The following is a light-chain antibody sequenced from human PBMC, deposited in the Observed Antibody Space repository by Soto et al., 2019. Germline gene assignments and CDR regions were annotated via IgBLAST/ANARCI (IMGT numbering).Light chain of an antibody. CDR1: QGISSF. CDR3: QHLNTYPLT. Sequence: DIQLTQSPSFLSASVGDRVTITCRASQGISSFLAWYQQKPGKAPNLLISAASTLRTGVPSSFSGSGSGTAFTLTISSLQPEDFATYYCQHLNTYPLTFGGGTKVEI. J-gene: IGKJ4*01. V-gene: IGKV1-9*01. CDR2: AAS.